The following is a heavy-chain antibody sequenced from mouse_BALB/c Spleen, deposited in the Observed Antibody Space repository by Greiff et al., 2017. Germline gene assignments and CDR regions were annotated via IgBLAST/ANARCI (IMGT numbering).Heavy chain of an antibody. V-gene: IGHV5-6-5*01. CDR1: GFTFSSYA. CDR3: AREELRRYAMDY. D-gene: IGHD2-4*01. Sequence: EVQLVESGGGLVKPGGSLKLSCAASGFTFSSYAMSWVRQTPEKRLEWVASISSGGSTYYPDSVKGRFTISRDNARNILYLQMSSLRSEDTAMYYCAREELRRYAMDYWGQGTSVTVSS. CDR2: ISSGGST. J-gene: IGHJ4*01.